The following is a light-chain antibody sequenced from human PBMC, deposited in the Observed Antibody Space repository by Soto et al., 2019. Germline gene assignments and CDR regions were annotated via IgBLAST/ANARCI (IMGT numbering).Light chain of an antibody. V-gene: IGLV2-11*01. J-gene: IGLJ2*01. CDR3: CSYAGSYTVI. CDR2: DVS. CDR1: SSDVGAYKY. Sequence: QSALTQPRSVSGSPGQSVTISCTGTSSDVGAYKYVSWYQQHPGKAPKLIIYDVSERPSGVPDRFSGSKSGNTAFLTVSGLKDEYEADYYCCSYAGSYTVIFGGGTKLTVL.